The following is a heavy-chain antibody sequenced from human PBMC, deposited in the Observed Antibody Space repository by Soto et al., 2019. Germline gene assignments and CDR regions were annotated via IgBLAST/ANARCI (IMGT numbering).Heavy chain of an antibody. V-gene: IGHV3-30*18. J-gene: IGHJ4*02. CDR2: ISYDGSNK. Sequence: GGSLRLSCAASGFTFSSYGMHWVRQAPGKGLEWVAVISYDGSNKYYADSVKGRFTISRDNSKNTLYLQMNSLRAEDTAVYYCAKSSDSSGYYQQTYYFDYWGQGTLVTVSS. CDR3: AKSSDSSGYYQQTYYFDY. D-gene: IGHD3-22*01. CDR1: GFTFSSYG.